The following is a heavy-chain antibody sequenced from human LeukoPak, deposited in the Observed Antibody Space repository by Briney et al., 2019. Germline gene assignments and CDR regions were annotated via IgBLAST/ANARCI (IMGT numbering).Heavy chain of an antibody. Sequence: SETLSLTCTVSGGSISSYYWSWIRQPPGKGLEWIGYIYYSGSTNYNPSLKSRVTISVDRSKNQFSLKLSSVTAADTAVYYCARNNPNYYDSSGYANHDAFDIWGQGTMVTVSS. CDR2: IYYSGST. J-gene: IGHJ3*02. V-gene: IGHV4-59*12. D-gene: IGHD3-22*01. CDR1: GGSISSYY. CDR3: ARNNPNYYDSSGYANHDAFDI.